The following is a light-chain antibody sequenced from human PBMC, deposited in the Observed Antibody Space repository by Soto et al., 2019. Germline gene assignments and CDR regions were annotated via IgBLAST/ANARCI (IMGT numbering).Light chain of an antibody. CDR3: QQYAGSPWT. CDR1: QSVSSSY. Sequence: EIVLTQSPGTLSLSPGERATLSCRASQSVSSSYLAWYQQKPGQAPRLLIYAASSRATGIPDRFSGGVSGADFTLTISRLEPEDFAVYYCQQYAGSPWTFGQGTKVDIK. J-gene: IGKJ1*01. V-gene: IGKV3-20*01. CDR2: AAS.